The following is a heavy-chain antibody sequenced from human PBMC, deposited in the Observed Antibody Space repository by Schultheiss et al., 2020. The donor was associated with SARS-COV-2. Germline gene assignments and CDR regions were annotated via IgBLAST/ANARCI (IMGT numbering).Heavy chain of an antibody. CDR2: IYYSGST. D-gene: IGHD3-22*01. CDR1: GGSVSSGSYY. J-gene: IGHJ6*02. CDR3: AREPAYYYDSSDWDYYGMDV. V-gene: IGHV4-61*01. Sequence: SETLSLTCTVSGGSVSSGSYYWSWIRQPPGKGLEWIGYIYYSGSTNYNPSLKSRVTISVDTSKNQFSLKLSSVTAADTAVYYCAREPAYYYDSSDWDYYGMDVWGQGTTVTVSS.